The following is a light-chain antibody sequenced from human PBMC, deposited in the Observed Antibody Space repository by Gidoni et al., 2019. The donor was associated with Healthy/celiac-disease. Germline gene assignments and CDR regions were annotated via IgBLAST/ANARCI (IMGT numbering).Light chain of an antibody. CDR3: QQRSNWPLT. CDR1: PSVSSY. J-gene: IGKJ4*01. Sequence: EIALTQSPATLSLSPGERATLSCRASPSVSSYLAWYQQKPGQAPRLLIYDASNRATGIPARFSGSGSGTDFTLTISSLEPEDFAVYYCQQRSNWPLTFXGXTKVEIK. V-gene: IGKV3-11*01. CDR2: DAS.